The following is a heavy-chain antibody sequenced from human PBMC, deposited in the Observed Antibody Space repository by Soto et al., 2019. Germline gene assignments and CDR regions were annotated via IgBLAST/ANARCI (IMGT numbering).Heavy chain of an antibody. Sequence: QVQVVQSGAEVKKPGSSVKVSCQASGGTFGSQSFTWVRQAPGQGLEWMGRIVPILDLINYSPNFQGRLTITADKSTNTAYMELSSLTYDDTALYYCARDAGSGWYNRNWGQGTPVTVSS. CDR2: IVPILDLI. CDR3: ARDAGSGWYNRN. J-gene: IGHJ1*01. D-gene: IGHD6-19*01. V-gene: IGHV1-69*08. CDR1: GGTFGSQS.